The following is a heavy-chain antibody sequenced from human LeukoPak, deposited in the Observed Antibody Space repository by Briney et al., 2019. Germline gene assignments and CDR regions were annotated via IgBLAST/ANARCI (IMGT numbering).Heavy chain of an antibody. D-gene: IGHD5-18*01. J-gene: IGHJ4*02. CDR3: TAKSDTYGHFDY. V-gene: IGHV3-73*01. CDR2: IRSKGNSYAT. CDR1: GFRFSDAT. Sequence: GGSLRLSCAASGFRFSDATVHWVRQASGTGLEWVGRIRSKGNSYATSYAASVRGRFTISRDDSENTAYLQMNSLKTEDTAIYFCTAKSDTYGHFDYWGQGMLVTVPS.